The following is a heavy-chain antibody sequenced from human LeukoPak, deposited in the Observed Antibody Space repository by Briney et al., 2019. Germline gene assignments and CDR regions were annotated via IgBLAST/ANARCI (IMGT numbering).Heavy chain of an antibody. Sequence: GGSLRLSCAASGFTISSYAMTWVRQAPGKGLEWVSAISGSGGSTYYADSVKGRFTISRDNSKNTLYLQMNGLRAEDTAVYYCAKREEMATNPNDYWGQGTLVTVSS. CDR1: GFTISSYA. CDR3: AKREEMATNPNDY. J-gene: IGHJ4*02. D-gene: IGHD5-24*01. V-gene: IGHV3-23*01. CDR2: ISGSGGST.